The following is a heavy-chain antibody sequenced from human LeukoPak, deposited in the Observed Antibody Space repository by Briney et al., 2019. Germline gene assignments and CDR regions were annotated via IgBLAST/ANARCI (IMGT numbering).Heavy chain of an antibody. Sequence: GGSLRLSCAASGFTFSSYWMSWVRQAPGKGLEWVANIKQDGSEKYYVGSVKGRFTISRDNAKNSLYLQMNSLRAEDTAVYYCARAIAAGYYYYYYMDVWGKGTTVTVSS. V-gene: IGHV3-7*01. CDR2: IKQDGSEK. CDR1: GFTFSSYW. J-gene: IGHJ6*03. D-gene: IGHD6-13*01. CDR3: ARAIAAGYYYYYYMDV.